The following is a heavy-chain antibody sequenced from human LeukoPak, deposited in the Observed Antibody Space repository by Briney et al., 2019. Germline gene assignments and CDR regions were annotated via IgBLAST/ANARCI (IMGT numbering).Heavy chain of an antibody. CDR2: ISWNSGSI. J-gene: IGHJ4*02. Sequence: GRSLRLSCAASGFTFDDYAMHWVRQAPGKGLEWVSGISWNSGSIGYADSVKGRFTISRDNAKNSLYLQMNSLRAEDTAVYYCARDGGYYDSSGYYFPQGMDYWGQGTLVTVSS. D-gene: IGHD3-22*01. CDR3: ARDGGYYDSSGYYFPQGMDY. V-gene: IGHV3-9*01. CDR1: GFTFDDYA.